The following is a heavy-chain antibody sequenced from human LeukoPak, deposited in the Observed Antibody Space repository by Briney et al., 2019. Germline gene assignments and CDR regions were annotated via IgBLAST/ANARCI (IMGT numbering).Heavy chain of an antibody. V-gene: IGHV4-31*03. CDR1: GGSISSGGYY. CDR2: IYYSGST. CDR3: ARSPMATIHYYYYMDV. Sequence: SQTLSLTCTVSGGSISSGGYYWSWIRQPPGKGLEWIGYIYYSGSTYYNPSLKSRVTISVDTSKNQFSLKLSSVTAADTAVYYCARSPMATIHYYYYMDVWGKGTTVTVSS. J-gene: IGHJ6*03. D-gene: IGHD5-24*01.